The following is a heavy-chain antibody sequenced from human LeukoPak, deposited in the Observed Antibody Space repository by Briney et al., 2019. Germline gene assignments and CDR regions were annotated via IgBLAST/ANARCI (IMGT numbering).Heavy chain of an antibody. CDR3: VKGGPSTRTFDY. V-gene: IGHV3-64D*09. CDR2: ISNNGGST. CDR1: GFTFSSYP. J-gene: IGHJ4*02. Sequence: PGGSLRLSCSASGFTFSSYPIHWVSQAPGKGLEYVSVISNNGGSTFYADSVKGRFTISRDNSKNTLFLQMSGLRAEDTAVYYCVKGGPSTRTFDYWGQGTLVTVSS. D-gene: IGHD2-15*01.